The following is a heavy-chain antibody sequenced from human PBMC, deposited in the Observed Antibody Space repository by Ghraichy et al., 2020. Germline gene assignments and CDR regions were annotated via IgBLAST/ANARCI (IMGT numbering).Heavy chain of an antibody. Sequence: LSLTCEASGFTFSRFWMAWIRQAPGKGLEWVASIKHDGSEKHYVDAVKGRFTISRDNAKDSLSLQMNSLRAEDTAVYYCASTIAVVAADDYWGQGTLVTVSS. J-gene: IGHJ4*02. CDR1: GFTFSRFW. CDR3: ASTIAVVAADDY. D-gene: IGHD2-15*01. CDR2: IKHDGSEK. V-gene: IGHV3-7*01.